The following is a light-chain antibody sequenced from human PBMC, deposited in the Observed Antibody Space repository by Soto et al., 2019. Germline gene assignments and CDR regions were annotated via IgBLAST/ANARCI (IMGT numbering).Light chain of an antibody. CDR3: AACDDSLSGWV. CDR1: SSNIGSRH. Sequence: QSVLTQPPSASGTPGQRVTISCSGSSSNIGSRHVYWYQQVPGAAPKLLIYKDDQRPSGVPDRFSGSKSGTSASLAISGLRSEDEADYYRAACDDSLSGWVFVGGTKLTVL. V-gene: IGLV1-47*01. CDR2: KDD. J-gene: IGLJ3*02.